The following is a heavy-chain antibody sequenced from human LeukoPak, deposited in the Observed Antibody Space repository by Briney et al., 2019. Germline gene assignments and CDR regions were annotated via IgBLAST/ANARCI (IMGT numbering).Heavy chain of an antibody. V-gene: IGHV3-11*04. Sequence: GGSLRLSCEASGFTFSNYYMSWIRQAPGKGLEWVSHIKGNGATTYYADSVRGRFTISRDNAKNTLNLQTNSLRAEDTAVYYCARDLGQYYDTSDNWFDPWGQGTLVTVSS. CDR2: IKGNGATT. D-gene: IGHD3-22*01. J-gene: IGHJ5*02. CDR1: GFTFSNYY. CDR3: ARDLGQYYDTSDNWFDP.